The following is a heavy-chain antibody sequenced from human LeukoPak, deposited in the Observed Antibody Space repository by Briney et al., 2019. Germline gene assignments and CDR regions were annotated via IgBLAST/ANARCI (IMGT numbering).Heavy chain of an antibody. CDR1: GFTFSSYA. V-gene: IGHV3-23*01. CDR2: ISGSGGST. D-gene: IGHD6-13*01. J-gene: IGHJ3*02. Sequence: GGFLRLSCAASGFTFSSYAMSWVRQAPGKGLEWVSVISGSGGSTYYADSVKGRFTISRDNSKNTLYLQMNSLRAEDTAVYYCAKDRRGSSSWALDAFDIWGQGTMVTVSS. CDR3: AKDRRGSSSWALDAFDI.